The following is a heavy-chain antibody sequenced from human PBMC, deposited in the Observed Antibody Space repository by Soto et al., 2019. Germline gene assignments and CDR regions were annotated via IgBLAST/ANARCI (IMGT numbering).Heavy chain of an antibody. D-gene: IGHD1-1*01. J-gene: IGHJ6*02. CDR1: GFTFSSYS. CDR2: ISSSSSYI. Sequence: PGGSLRLSCAASGFTFSSYSINWVRQAPGKGLEWVSSISSSSSYIYYADSVKGRFTISRDNAKNSLYLQMNSLRAEDTAVYYCARDSSWNDDIYYYYYYGMDVWGQGTTVTVSS. CDR3: ARDSSWNDDIYYYYYYGMDV. V-gene: IGHV3-21*01.